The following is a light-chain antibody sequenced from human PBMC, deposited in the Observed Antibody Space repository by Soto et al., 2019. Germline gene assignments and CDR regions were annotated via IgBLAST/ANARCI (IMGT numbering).Light chain of an antibody. J-gene: IGLJ2*01. CDR2: EVS. CDR3: RSFAGNNNLV. V-gene: IGLV2-8*01. CDR1: SSDVGGYNY. Sequence: QSALTQPPSASGSPGQSVTISCTGTSSDVGGYNYVSWYQQNPGKAPKLMISEVSKRPSGVPDRFSGSKSGNTASLTVSGLQAEDEADYYCRSFAGNNNLVFGGGTKLTVL.